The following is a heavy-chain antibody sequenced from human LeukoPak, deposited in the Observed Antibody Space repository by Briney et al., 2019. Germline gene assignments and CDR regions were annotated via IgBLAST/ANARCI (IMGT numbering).Heavy chain of an antibody. J-gene: IGHJ4*02. D-gene: IGHD4-17*01. Sequence: GGSLRLSCAASGFTFGSYWMHWVRQAPGEGLVWVSRINSDGSRTTYADSVKGRFTISRDNAKNSLYLQMNSLRAEDTAVYYCARRLRRNYFDYWGQGTLVTVSS. V-gene: IGHV3-74*01. CDR3: ARRLRRNYFDY. CDR1: GFTFGSYW. CDR2: INSDGSRT.